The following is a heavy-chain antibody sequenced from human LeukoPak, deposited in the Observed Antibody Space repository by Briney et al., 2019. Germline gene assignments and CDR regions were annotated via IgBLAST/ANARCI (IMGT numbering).Heavy chain of an antibody. CDR3: ARDVRGVIISGYYSYGMDV. CDR2: IKQDGSEK. V-gene: IGHV3-7*01. J-gene: IGHJ6*02. CDR1: GFTFSSYW. D-gene: IGHD3-10*02. Sequence: GGSLRLSCAASGFTFSSYWMSWVRQAPGKGLEWVANIKQDGSEKYYVDSVKGRFTISRDNAKNSLYLQMNSLRAEDTAVYYCARDVRGVIISGYYSYGMDVWGQGTTVTVSS.